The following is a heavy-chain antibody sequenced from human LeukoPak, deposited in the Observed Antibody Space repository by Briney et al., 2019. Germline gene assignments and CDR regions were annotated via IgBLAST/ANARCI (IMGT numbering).Heavy chain of an antibody. V-gene: IGHV4-59*01. CDR2: IYYSGST. Sequence: SETLSLTCTVSGGSISSYYWSWIRQPPGKGLEWIGYIYYSGSTNYNPSLKSRVTISVDTSKNQFSLKLSSVTAADTAVYYCARDRRGAMDYWGQGTLVTVSS. CDR1: GGSISSYY. J-gene: IGHJ4*02. CDR3: ARDRRGAMDY. D-gene: IGHD2-2*01.